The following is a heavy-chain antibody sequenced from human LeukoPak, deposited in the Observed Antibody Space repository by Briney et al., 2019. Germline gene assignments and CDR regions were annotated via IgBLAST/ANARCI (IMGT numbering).Heavy chain of an antibody. CDR3: ATSPSDSSGYFYIYS. Sequence: PGGSLRLSCAASGFTFSSYSMNWVRQAPGKGLEWVSSISSSSSYIYYADSVKGRFTISRDNAKNSLYLQMNSLKPEDTAEYYCATSPSDSSGYFYIYSWGQGTLVTVSS. D-gene: IGHD3-3*01. V-gene: IGHV3-21*04. J-gene: IGHJ4*02. CDR2: ISSSSSYI. CDR1: GFTFSSYS.